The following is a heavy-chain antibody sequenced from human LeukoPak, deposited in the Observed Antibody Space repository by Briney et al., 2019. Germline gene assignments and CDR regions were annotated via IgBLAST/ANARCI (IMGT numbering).Heavy chain of an antibody. Sequence: GGSLRLSCAASGFTFSSYAMSWVRQAPGKELEWFSAISDSGGSTYYADSVKGRFTISRDNSKNTLDLQMNSLRAEDMAVYYCAKNQILVSRAYSYGLFDYWGQGTLVTVSS. CDR1: GFTFSSYA. CDR2: ISDSGGST. CDR3: AKNQILVSRAYSYGLFDY. D-gene: IGHD5-18*01. V-gene: IGHV3-23*01. J-gene: IGHJ4*02.